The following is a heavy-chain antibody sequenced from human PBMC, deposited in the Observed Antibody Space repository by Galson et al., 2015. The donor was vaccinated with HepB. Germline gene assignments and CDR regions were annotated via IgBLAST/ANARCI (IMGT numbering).Heavy chain of an antibody. CDR2: ISAYNGNT. J-gene: IGHJ6*02. V-gene: IGHV1-18*04. CDR1: GYTFTSYG. Sequence: SVKVSCKASGYTFTSYGISWVRQAPGQGLEWMGWISAYNGNTNYAQKLQGRVTMTTDTSTSTAYMELRSLRSDDTAVYYCARDGGNSWIYYYYGMDVWGQGTTVTVPS. CDR3: ARDGGNSWIYYYYGMDV. D-gene: IGHD4-23*01.